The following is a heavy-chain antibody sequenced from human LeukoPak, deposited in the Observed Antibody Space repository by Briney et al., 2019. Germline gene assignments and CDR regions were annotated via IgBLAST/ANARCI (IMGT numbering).Heavy chain of an antibody. CDR3: ARERIAVADLFDY. D-gene: IGHD6-19*01. CDR1: SGSISSSSYY. Sequence: PSETLSLTCTVSSGSISSSSYYWGWIRQPPGKGLEWIGSIYYSGSTYYNPSLKSRVTISVDTSKNQFSLKLSSVTAADTAVYYCARERIAVADLFDYWGQGTLVTVSS. CDR2: IYYSGST. J-gene: IGHJ4*02. V-gene: IGHV4-39*07.